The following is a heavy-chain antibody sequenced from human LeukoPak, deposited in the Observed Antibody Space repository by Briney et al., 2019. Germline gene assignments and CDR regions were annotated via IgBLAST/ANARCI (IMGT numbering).Heavy chain of an antibody. D-gene: IGHD3-3*01. CDR3: ARDSYDFWSGSNDFDY. V-gene: IGHV3-7*03. Sequence: GGSLRLSCAASGFTFSSYWMSWVRQAPGKGLEWVANIKQDGSEKYYVDSVKGRFTISRDNAKNSLYLQMNSLRAEDTAVYYCARDSYDFWSGSNDFDYRGQGTLVTVSS. CDR1: GFTFSSYW. J-gene: IGHJ4*02. CDR2: IKQDGSEK.